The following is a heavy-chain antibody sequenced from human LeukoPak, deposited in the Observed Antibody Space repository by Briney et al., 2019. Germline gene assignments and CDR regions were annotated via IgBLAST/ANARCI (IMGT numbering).Heavy chain of an antibody. J-gene: IGHJ3*02. CDR2: ISSSSSYI. CDR1: GFTFSSYS. V-gene: IGHV3-21*01. CDR3: ARELYYYDSSGYYYTGTFDI. D-gene: IGHD3-22*01. Sequence: GGSLRLSCAASGFTFSSYSMNWVRQAPGKGLEWVSSISSSSSYIYYADSVKGRFTISRDNAKNSLYLQMNSLRAEDTAVYYCARELYYYDSSGYYYTGTFDIWGQGTLVTVSS.